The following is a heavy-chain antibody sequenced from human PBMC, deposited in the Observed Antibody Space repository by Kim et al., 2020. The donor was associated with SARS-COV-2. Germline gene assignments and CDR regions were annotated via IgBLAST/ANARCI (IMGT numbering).Heavy chain of an antibody. Sequence: GGSLRLSCAASGFTFSSYGMHWVRQAPGKGLEWVAVISYDGSNKYYADSVKGRFTISRDNSKNTLYLQMNSLRAEDTAVYYCAKDRINPLWFGDIGYYGMDVWGQGTTVTVSS. D-gene: IGHD3-10*01. V-gene: IGHV3-30*18. J-gene: IGHJ6*02. CDR1: GFTFSSYG. CDR2: ISYDGSNK. CDR3: AKDRINPLWFGDIGYYGMDV.